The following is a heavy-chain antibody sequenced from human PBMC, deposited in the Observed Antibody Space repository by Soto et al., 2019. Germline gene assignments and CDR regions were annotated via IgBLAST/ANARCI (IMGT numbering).Heavy chain of an antibody. CDR1: GFRFSSFG. J-gene: IGHJ4*02. V-gene: IGHV3-48*01. Sequence: EVQLVESGGGLVQPGGSLRLSCVASGFRFSSFGMNWVRQAPGKGLEWVSYISYDSSKPIYYAESVKGRFTISRDNAKNSLYLQMNSLRAEDTAVYYCARDLWDDLAGGESDYWGQGTLVIVSS. CDR3: ARDLWDDLAGGESDY. D-gene: IGHD3-16*01. CDR2: ISYDSSKPI.